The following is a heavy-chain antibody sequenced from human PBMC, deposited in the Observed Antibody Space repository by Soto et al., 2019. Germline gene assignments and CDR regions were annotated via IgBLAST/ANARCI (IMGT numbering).Heavy chain of an antibody. V-gene: IGHV4-34*01. CDR1: GGSFSHAS. D-gene: IGHD6-13*01. Sequence: TDTLSLTFACSGGSFSHASWSWIRQPPGKGLEWIGEINHSGSTNYNPSLKSRVTISVDTSKNQFSLKLSSVTAADTAVYYCAIASTGYDAFDIWGQGTMVS. J-gene: IGHJ3*02. CDR3: AIASTGYDAFDI. CDR2: INHSGST.